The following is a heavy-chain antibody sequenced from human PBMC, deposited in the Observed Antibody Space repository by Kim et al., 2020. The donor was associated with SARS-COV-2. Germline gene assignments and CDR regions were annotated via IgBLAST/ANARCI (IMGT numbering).Heavy chain of an antibody. CDR1: GFTFRNYG. J-gene: IGHJ4*02. CDR3: AKEGTSGTFPDY. V-gene: IGHV3-30*18. Sequence: WGSLRLSCAVSGFTFRNYGMHWVRQAPGKGLEWVALISFDGSKTYSVDSVKGRFTISRDNSKNTLFLHMFALGDEDTAVDYCAKEGTSGTFPDYWGQGTLVTVSS. CDR2: ISFDGSKT. D-gene: IGHD3-10*01.